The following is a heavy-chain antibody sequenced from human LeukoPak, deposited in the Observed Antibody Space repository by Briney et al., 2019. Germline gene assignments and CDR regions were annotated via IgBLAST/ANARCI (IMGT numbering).Heavy chain of an antibody. CDR1: GYTFTSYG. Sequence: ASVKVSCKASGYTFTSYGISWVRQAPGQGLEWMGWISAYNGNTNYAQKLQGRVTMTTGTSTSTAYMELRSLRSDDTAVYYCARDREPDYYDSSGSDWGQGTLVTVSS. CDR3: ARDREPDYYDSSGSD. CDR2: ISAYNGNT. D-gene: IGHD3-22*01. J-gene: IGHJ4*02. V-gene: IGHV1-18*01.